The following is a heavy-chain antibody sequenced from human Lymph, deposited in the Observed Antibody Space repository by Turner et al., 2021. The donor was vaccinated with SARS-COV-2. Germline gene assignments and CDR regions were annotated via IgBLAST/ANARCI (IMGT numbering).Heavy chain of an antibody. CDR1: GFSLTTRGMC. Sequence: QVTLRASAPALVKPTQTLLLTCSFPGFSLTTRGMCVSWIRQPPGKALEWLALIDWDDDKYYSTSLKTRLTISKDTSKNQVVLTMTNMDPVDTATYYCARTPVHSGSYLEEAYYYGMDVWGQGTTVTVSS. V-gene: IGHV2-70*01. D-gene: IGHD1-26*01. CDR2: IDWDDDK. CDR3: ARTPVHSGSYLEEAYYYGMDV. J-gene: IGHJ6*02.